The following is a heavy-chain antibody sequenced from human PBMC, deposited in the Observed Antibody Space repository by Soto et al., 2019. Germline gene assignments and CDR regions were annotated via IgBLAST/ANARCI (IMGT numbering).Heavy chain of an antibody. V-gene: IGHV4-31*03. Sequence: SETLSLTCTVSGGSVSSGSYYWSWIRQPPGKGLEWIGYIYYSGSTYYNPSLKSRVTISVDTSKNQFSLKLSSVTAADTAVYYCARDQNIAAAGTLSYYYGMDVWGQGTTVTVSS. J-gene: IGHJ6*02. CDR3: ARDQNIAAAGTLSYYYGMDV. CDR2: IYYSGST. CDR1: GGSVSSGSYY. D-gene: IGHD6-13*01.